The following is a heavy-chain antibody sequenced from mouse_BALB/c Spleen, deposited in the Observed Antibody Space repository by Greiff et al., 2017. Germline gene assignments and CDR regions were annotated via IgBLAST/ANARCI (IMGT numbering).Heavy chain of an antibody. CDR2: IRLKSNNYAT. CDR3: TRSGRPYYAMDY. V-gene: IGHV6-6*02. D-gene: IGHD3-1*01. Sequence: EVKLVESGGGLVQPGGSMKLSCVASGFTFSNYWMNWVRQSPEKGLEWVAEIRLKSNNYATHYAESVKGRFTISRDDSKSSVYLQMNNLRAEDTGIYYCTRSGRPYYAMDYWGQGTSVTVSS. CDR1: GFTFSNYW. J-gene: IGHJ4*01.